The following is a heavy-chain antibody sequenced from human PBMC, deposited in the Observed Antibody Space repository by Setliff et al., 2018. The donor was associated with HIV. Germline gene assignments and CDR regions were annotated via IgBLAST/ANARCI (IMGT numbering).Heavy chain of an antibody. Sequence: ASVKVSCKASGYTFTSYDINWVRQATGQGLEWMGWMNPNSGNTGYAQKFQGRVTMTRNTSIRTAYMELSSLRSEDTAVYYCATELFIVVAGHTPTFDYWGQGTLVTVS. J-gene: IGHJ4*02. CDR3: ATELFIVVAGHTPTFDY. CDR1: GYTFTSYD. CDR2: MNPNSGNT. D-gene: IGHD6-19*01. V-gene: IGHV1-8*02.